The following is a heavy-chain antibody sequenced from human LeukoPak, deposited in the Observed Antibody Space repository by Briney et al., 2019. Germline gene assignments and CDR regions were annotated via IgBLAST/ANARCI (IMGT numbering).Heavy chain of an antibody. J-gene: IGHJ6*02. D-gene: IGHD3-3*01. Sequence: GGSLRLSCAASGFTFSSYWMHWVRQAPGKGLVWVSRINSDGSSTSYADSVKGRFTISRDNAKNSLYLQMNSLRAEDTAVYYCARGPRDNTIFGVVTNGAYYYYGMDVWGQGTTVTVSS. CDR2: INSDGSST. CDR1: GFTFSSYW. CDR3: ARGPRDNTIFGVVTNGAYYYYGMDV. V-gene: IGHV3-74*01.